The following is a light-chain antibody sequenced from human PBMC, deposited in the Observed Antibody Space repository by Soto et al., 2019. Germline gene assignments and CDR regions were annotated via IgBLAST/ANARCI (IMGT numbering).Light chain of an antibody. CDR3: QQRSNWPLT. CDR2: GAS. V-gene: IGKV3-11*01. Sequence: IVMTQSPATLSLSPVEKATLSCMASQSISNNFAWFQQKPGQVPRLLIYGASNRATGVSARFSGSGSGTEFTLTISSLEPEDFAVYYCQQRSNWPLTFGGGTKVDIK. J-gene: IGKJ4*01. CDR1: QSISNN.